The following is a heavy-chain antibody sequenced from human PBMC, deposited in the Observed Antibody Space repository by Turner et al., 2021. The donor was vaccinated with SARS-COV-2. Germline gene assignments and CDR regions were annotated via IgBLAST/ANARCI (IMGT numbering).Heavy chain of an antibody. D-gene: IGHD5-18*01. CDR2: MNPNSGNT. V-gene: IGHV1-8*01. CDR3: ARTFTVMVRVDY. CDR1: GYPFTSYD. J-gene: IGHJ4*02. Sequence: QVQLVQSGAEVKKPGASVNVSCKASGYPFTSYDINWVRQATGQVLEWMGWMNPNSGNTGYSQKFQGRVTMTRNTSINTGYMELSSLRSEDTAVYYCARTFTVMVRVDYWGQGTLVTVSS.